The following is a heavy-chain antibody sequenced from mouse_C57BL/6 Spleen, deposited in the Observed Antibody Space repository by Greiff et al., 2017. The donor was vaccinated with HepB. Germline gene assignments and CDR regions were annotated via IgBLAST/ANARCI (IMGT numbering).Heavy chain of an antibody. V-gene: IGHV1-81*01. CDR1: GYTFSSYG. CDR2: IYPRRGYT. CDR3: ARRGGDGSSYDY. D-gene: IGHD1-1*01. J-gene: IGHJ2*01. Sequence: VQLQESGAELARPCASVKLSCKASGYTFSSYGTSWVKQRTGQGLEWIGEIYPRRGYTYYNGKFKGKATLTADKSSSTEYMELRSLTSEDSAVYLCARRGGDGSSYDYWGQGTTLGVSS.